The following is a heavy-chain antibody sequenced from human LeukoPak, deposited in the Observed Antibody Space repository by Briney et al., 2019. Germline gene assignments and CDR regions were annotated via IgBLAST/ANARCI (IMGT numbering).Heavy chain of an antibody. D-gene: IGHD4-17*01. J-gene: IGHJ4*02. Sequence: PSETLSLTCTVSGGSISSYYWSWIRQPPGKGLGWIGYIYYSGSTNYNPSLKSRVTISVDTSKNQFSLKLSSVTAADTAVYYCARRDDYGDYQAFDYWGQGTLVTVSS. CDR1: GGSISSYY. V-gene: IGHV4-59*01. CDR2: IYYSGST. CDR3: ARRDDYGDYQAFDY.